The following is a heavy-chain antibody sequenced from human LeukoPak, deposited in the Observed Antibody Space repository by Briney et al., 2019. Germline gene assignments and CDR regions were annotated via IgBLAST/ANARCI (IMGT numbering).Heavy chain of an antibody. Sequence: GGSLRLSCAASGFTFSSYGMHWVRQAPGKGLEWVAVIWYDGSNKYYADSVKGRFTISRDNSKNTLYLQMNSLRAEDTAVYYCARDGAVAGFCDYWGQGTLVTVSS. D-gene: IGHD6-19*01. J-gene: IGHJ4*02. CDR2: IWYDGSNK. V-gene: IGHV3-33*01. CDR1: GFTFSSYG. CDR3: ARDGAVAGFCDY.